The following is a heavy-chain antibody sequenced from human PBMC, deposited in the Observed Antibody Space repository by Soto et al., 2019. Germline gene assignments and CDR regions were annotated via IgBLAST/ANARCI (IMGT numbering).Heavy chain of an antibody. J-gene: IGHJ4*02. Sequence: GASVKVSCKASGYTFSDYYIHWLRQAPGQGLEWMGRINPNSGGTKYAPKFQGGVTMTRDTSITTAYMELSRLRSGDTAVYYCAREPATAKPEGVDFWGQGTLVTSPQ. D-gene: IGHD1-1*01. CDR1: GYTFSDYY. V-gene: IGHV1-2*06. CDR2: INPNSGGT. CDR3: AREPATAKPEGVDF.